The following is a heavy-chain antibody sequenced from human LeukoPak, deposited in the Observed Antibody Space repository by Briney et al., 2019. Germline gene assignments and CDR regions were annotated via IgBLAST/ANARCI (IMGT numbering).Heavy chain of an antibody. J-gene: IGHJ4*02. CDR1: GFSFDDHA. D-gene: IGHD6-13*01. Sequence: PGGSLRLSCAASGFSFDDHAMHWVRQDLGKGLEWVSGIRWNSRIIGYADSVKGRFTISRDNAKNSLYLQMNSLGAEDTAVYYCAGGPRGIAAAGTFYWGQGTLVTVSS. V-gene: IGHV3-9*01. CDR2: IRWNSRII. CDR3: AGGPRGIAAAGTFY.